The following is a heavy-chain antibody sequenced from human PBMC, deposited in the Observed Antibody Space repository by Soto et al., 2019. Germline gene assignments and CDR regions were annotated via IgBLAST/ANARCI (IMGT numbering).Heavy chain of an antibody. J-gene: IGHJ4*02. D-gene: IGHD2-15*01. CDR3: VRDSEGCYGGSFDY. CDR2: INTGNGNT. Sequence: ASVKVSCKASGYTFTSYAIHWVRQAPGQRLEWMGWINTGNGNTKFSQNFQGRVTITRDTSASTAHMELSSLRSEDTAIYYCVRDSEGCYGGSFDYWGQGTLVTVSS. V-gene: IGHV1-3*04. CDR1: GYTFTSYA.